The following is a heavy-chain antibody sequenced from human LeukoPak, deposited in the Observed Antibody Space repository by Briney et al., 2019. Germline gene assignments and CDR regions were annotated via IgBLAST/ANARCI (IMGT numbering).Heavy chain of an antibody. CDR2: ISWNSGSI. CDR3: AKDIKAAAGTTNYYYGMDV. V-gene: IGHV3-9*01. Sequence: PGGSLRLSCAASGFTFSDYYMSWVRQAPGKGLEWVSGISWNSGSIGYADSVKGRFTISRDNAKNSLYLQMNSLRAEDTALYYCAKDIKAAAGTTNYYYGMDVWGQGTTVTVSS. CDR1: GFTFSDYY. D-gene: IGHD6-13*01. J-gene: IGHJ6*02.